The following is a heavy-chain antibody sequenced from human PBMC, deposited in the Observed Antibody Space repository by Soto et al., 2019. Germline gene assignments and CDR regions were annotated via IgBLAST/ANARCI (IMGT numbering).Heavy chain of an antibody. CDR2: RWYDSSNK. Sequence: PGGSLRLSCAAPGFTLSSNGMHWVRQAPGKGLGCVAVRWYDSSNKQYADAVEARFTISRNNSEYTLYLQMNSLGAEETDVYYCANPSTDMAAVATSIDYWGQGTLVTVSS. J-gene: IGHJ4*02. V-gene: IGHV3-33*06. D-gene: IGHD6-6*01. CDR3: ANPSTDMAAVATSIDY. CDR1: GFTLSSNG.